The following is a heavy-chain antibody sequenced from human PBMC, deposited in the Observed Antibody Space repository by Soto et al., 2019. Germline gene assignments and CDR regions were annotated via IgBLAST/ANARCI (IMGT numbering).Heavy chain of an antibody. J-gene: IGHJ6*02. Sequence: QVQLQESGPGLVKPSETLSLTCTVSGGSVSSGSYYWSWIRQPPGKGLEWIGYIYYSGRTNYNPSLKSRVTRPVDTPTNQFSLKLSSVTAADTAVYYCARVGITMVRGVITHFYYYGMDVWGQGTTVTVSS. CDR2: IYYSGRT. D-gene: IGHD3-10*01. CDR3: ARVGITMVRGVITHFYYYGMDV. V-gene: IGHV4-61*01. CDR1: GGSVSSGSYY.